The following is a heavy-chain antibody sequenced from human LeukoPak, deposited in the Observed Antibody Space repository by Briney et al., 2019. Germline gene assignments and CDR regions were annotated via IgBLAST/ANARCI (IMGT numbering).Heavy chain of an antibody. CDR3: TRAGYDSSDYYRYYFDY. CDR1: GFTFGDYA. CDR2: IRSKTYGETT. D-gene: IGHD3-22*01. J-gene: IGHJ4*02. V-gene: IGHV3-49*04. Sequence: GGSLRLSCTASGFTFGDYAMSWVRQAPGKGLEWVGFIRSKTYGETTESVASVKGRFSISRDDSESITYLQMNSLKTEDTAVYYCTRAGYDSSDYYRYYFDYWGQGTLVTVSS.